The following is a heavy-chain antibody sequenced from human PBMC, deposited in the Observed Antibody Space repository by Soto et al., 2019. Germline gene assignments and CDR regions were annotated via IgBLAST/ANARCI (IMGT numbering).Heavy chain of an antibody. CDR3: AHSQQLVPPYYYYYYGMDV. CDR1: GFSLSTSGVG. CDR2: IYWNDDK. V-gene: IGHV2-5*01. Sequence: SGPTPVNPTQTLTLTCTFSGFSLSTSGVGVGWIRQPPGKALEWLALIYWNDDKRYSPSLKSRLTVTKDTSKNQVVLTMTNMDPVDTATYYCAHSQQLVPPYYYYYYGMDVWGQGTTVTVSS. J-gene: IGHJ6*02. D-gene: IGHD6-13*01.